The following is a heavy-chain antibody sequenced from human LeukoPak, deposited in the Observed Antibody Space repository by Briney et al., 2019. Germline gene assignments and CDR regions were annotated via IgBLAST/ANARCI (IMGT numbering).Heavy chain of an antibody. CDR2: FDPVDGET. Sequence: ASVKVSCKASGYTFTTYSIFWVRQAPGQRLEWMGGFDPVDGETIYAQKFQGRVTMTEDTSTDTAYMQLTSLRSEDTAVYYCATNNWHGLINYYYYGVDVWGQGTAVTVFS. V-gene: IGHV1-24*01. J-gene: IGHJ6*02. CDR3: ATNNWHGLINYYYYGVDV. D-gene: IGHD1-1*01. CDR1: GYTFTTYS.